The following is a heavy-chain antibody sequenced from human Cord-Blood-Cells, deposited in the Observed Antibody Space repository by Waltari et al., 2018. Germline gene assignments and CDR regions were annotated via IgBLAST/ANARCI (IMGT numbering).Heavy chain of an antibody. D-gene: IGHD3-16*01. CDR1: VFTFSCYA. CDR3: AKGSNAGGALAFDI. Sequence: EVQLLESGGGLVQPGGSLRLSCAASVFTFSCYAMHWVGQAPGKGLEWVAAISGSGGSTYYADSVKGRFTISRDNSKNTLYLQMNSLRAEDTAVYYCAKGSNAGGALAFDIWGQGTMVTVSS. J-gene: IGHJ3*02. V-gene: IGHV3-23*01. CDR2: ISGSGGST.